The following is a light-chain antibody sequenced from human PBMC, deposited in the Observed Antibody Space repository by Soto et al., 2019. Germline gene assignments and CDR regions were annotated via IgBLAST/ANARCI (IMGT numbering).Light chain of an antibody. CDR3: QQYGSSPPGT. CDR1: QSVSSSY. J-gene: IGKJ1*01. Sequence: EIILTQSPATLSLSPGERATLSCGASQSVSSSYVAWYQHRPGLAPRLLIHDASSRATGIPDRFSGSGSGTDFTLTISRLEPEDFAVYYCQQYGSSPPGTFGQGTKVDIK. V-gene: IGKV3D-20*01. CDR2: DAS.